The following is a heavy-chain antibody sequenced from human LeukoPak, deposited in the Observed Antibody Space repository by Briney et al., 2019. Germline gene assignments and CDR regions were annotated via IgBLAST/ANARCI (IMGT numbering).Heavy chain of an antibody. CDR2: INAGNGNT. Sequence: ASVKVSCKASGYTFTNYAMHWVRQAPGQRLEWMGWINAGNGNTKYSQKFQGRVTMTRNTSISTAYMELSSLRSEDTAVYYCARAPDYGGIPDYWGQGTLVTVSS. D-gene: IGHD4-23*01. V-gene: IGHV1-3*01. CDR3: ARAPDYGGIPDY. CDR1: GYTFTNYA. J-gene: IGHJ4*02.